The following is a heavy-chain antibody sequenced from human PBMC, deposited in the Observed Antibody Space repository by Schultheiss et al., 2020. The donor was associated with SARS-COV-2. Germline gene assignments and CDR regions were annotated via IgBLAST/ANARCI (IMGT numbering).Heavy chain of an antibody. CDR3: ASERGGYCSSTSCQDTH. V-gene: IGHV3-30*03. CDR1: GFTFSSYD. CDR2: ISYDGSNK. D-gene: IGHD2-2*01. J-gene: IGHJ1*01. Sequence: GGSLRLSCAASGFTFSSYDMHWVRQAPGKGLEWVAVISYDGSNKYYADSVKGRFTISRDNSKNTLYLQMNSLRAEDTAVYYCASERGGYCSSTSCQDTHWGQGTLVTVSS.